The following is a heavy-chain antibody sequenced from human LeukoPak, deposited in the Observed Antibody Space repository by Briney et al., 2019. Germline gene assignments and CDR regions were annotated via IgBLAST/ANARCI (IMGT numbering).Heavy chain of an antibody. V-gene: IGHV3-21*01. D-gene: IGHD3-10*01. CDR2: ISSSSSYI. CDR3: ARAPRFGELSFDY. Sequence: PGGSLRLSCAASGFXFSSYSINWVRQAPGKGLKWVSSISSSSSYIYYADSVKGRFTISRDNAKNSLYLQMNSLRAEDTAVYYCARAPRFGELSFDYWGQGTLVTVSS. J-gene: IGHJ4*02. CDR1: GFXFSSYS.